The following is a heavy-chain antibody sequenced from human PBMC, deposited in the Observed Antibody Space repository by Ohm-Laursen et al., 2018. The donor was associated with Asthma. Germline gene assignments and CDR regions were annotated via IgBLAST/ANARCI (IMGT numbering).Heavy chain of an antibody. CDR1: GGTFSSYA. CDR3: ARVIVAVAGSYWYFDL. V-gene: IGHV1-69*13. Sequence: GASVKVSCKASGGTFSSYAISWVRQAPGQGLEWMGGIIPIFGAANYAQKFQGRVTITADESTSTAYMELSSLRSEDTAVYYCARVIVAVAGSYWYFDLWGRGTLVTVSS. J-gene: IGHJ2*01. CDR2: IIPIFGAA. D-gene: IGHD6-19*01.